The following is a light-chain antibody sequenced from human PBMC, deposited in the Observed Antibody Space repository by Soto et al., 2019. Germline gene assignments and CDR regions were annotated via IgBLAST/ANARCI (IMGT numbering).Light chain of an antibody. J-gene: IGLJ2*01. V-gene: IGLV2-14*01. CDR2: AVS. CDR1: SSDVGAYDY. CDR3: SSYTSSFTVL. Sequence: QSVLTQPASVSGSPGQSITISCTGTSSDVGAYDYVSWYQQHPGKAPQLMIYAVSNRPSGVSNHFSGSKSGNTASLTISGLQAEDEADYYCSSYTSSFTVLFGGGTKLTVL.